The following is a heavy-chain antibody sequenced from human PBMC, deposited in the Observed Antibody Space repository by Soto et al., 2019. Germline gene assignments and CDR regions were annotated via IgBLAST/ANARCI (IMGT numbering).Heavy chain of an antibody. J-gene: IGHJ3*02. V-gene: IGHV3-30*18. Sequence: GGSLRLSCAASGFTFSSYGMHWVRQAPGKGLEWVAVISYDGSNKYYADSVKGRFTISRDNSKNTLYLQMNSLRAEDTAVYYCAKLNYYDSSGYYARYDAFDIWGQGTMVTVS. CDR2: ISYDGSNK. CDR3: AKLNYYDSSGYYARYDAFDI. CDR1: GFTFSSYG. D-gene: IGHD3-22*01.